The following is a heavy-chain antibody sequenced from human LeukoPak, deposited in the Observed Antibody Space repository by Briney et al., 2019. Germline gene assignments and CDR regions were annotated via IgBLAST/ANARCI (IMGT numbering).Heavy chain of an antibody. J-gene: IGHJ3*02. CDR1: GFTFSSYA. V-gene: IGHV3-23*01. D-gene: IGHD3-10*01. Sequence: GGSLRLSCAASGFTFSSYAMSWVRQAPGKGLEWVSVISSSGGTYYADSVKGRFTISRDNSKNTLYLQMNSLRAEDTAVYYCAKGRVMSYYGSGVDILGQGTMVTVSS. CDR3: AKGRVMSYYGSGVDI. CDR2: ISSSGGT.